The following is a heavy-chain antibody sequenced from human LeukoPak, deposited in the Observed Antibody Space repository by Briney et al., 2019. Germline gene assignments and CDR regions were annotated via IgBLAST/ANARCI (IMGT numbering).Heavy chain of an antibody. CDR1: GYTFTDCY. CDR3: ARQYYYDSSGYPNWFDP. CDR2: INPNSGGT. Sequence: ASVKVSCKPSGYTFTDCYMHWLRQAPGQGLEWMGWINPNSGGTNYAQKFQGRVTMTRDTSISTAYMELSRLRSDDTAVYYCARQYYYDSSGYPNWFDPWGQGTLVTVSS. J-gene: IGHJ5*02. V-gene: IGHV1-2*02. D-gene: IGHD3-22*01.